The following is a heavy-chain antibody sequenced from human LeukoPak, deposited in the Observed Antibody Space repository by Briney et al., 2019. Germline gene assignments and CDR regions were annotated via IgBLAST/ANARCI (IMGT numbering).Heavy chain of an antibody. J-gene: IGHJ5*02. D-gene: IGHD2-2*01. Sequence: GGSLRLSCAASGFTFSSYAMSWVRQAPGKGLEWVPAISGSGGSTYYADSVKGRFTISRDNSKNTLYLQMNSLRAEDTAVYYCAKAPRRNYCSSTSCSSTNNWFDPWGQGTLVTVSS. V-gene: IGHV3-23*01. CDR3: AKAPRRNYCSSTSCSSTNNWFDP. CDR2: ISGSGGST. CDR1: GFTFSSYA.